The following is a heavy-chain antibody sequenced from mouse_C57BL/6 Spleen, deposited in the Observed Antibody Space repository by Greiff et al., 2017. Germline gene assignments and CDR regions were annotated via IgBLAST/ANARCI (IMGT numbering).Heavy chain of an antibody. CDR2: IDPSDSYT. D-gene: IGHD1-1*01. CDR3: LITTVVATDFDV. CDR1: GYTFTSYW. V-gene: IGHV1-69*01. J-gene: IGHJ1*03. Sequence: QVQLQQPGAELVMPGASVKLSCKASGYTFTSYWMHWVKQRPGQGLEWIGEIDPSDSYTNYNQKFKGKSTLTVDKSSSTAYMQLSSLTSEDSAVYYCLITTVVATDFDVWGTGTTVTVSS.